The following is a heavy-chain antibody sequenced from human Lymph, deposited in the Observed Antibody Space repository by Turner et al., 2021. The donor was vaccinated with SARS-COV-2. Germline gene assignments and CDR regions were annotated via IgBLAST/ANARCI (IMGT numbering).Heavy chain of an antibody. J-gene: IGHJ2*01. D-gene: IGHD3-9*01. Sequence: QVQLVESGGGVVQPVRSLRLSCAASGLTFSSYAMHWVRQAPGKGLEWVAVRSDDGSNKYYADSVKGRFTISRDNSKNTLYLQMNSLRAEDTAVYYCARGALTGVSYWYFDLWGRGTLVTVSS. CDR2: RSDDGSNK. CDR1: GLTFSSYA. V-gene: IGHV3-30-3*01. CDR3: ARGALTGVSYWYFDL.